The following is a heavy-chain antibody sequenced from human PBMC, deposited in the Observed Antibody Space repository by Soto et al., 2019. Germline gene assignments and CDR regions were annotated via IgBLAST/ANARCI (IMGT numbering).Heavy chain of an antibody. V-gene: IGHV2-5*02. D-gene: IGHD3-3*01. CDR2: IYWDDDK. CDR1: GFSLTTSGVG. CDR3: AHRVLRTVFGLVTTTAIYFDF. J-gene: IGHJ4*02. Sequence: QITLNESGPTQVKPRQTLTLTCTFSGFSLTTSGVGVGWIRQSPGKAPEWLPLIYWDDDKRYSPSLKSRLTITKDPSKNQVVLTMADLDPADTATYYCAHRVLRTVFGLVTTTAIYFDFWGQGTPVAVSS.